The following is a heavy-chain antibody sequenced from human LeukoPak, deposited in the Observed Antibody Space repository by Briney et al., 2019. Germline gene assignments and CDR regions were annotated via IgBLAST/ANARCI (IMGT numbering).Heavy chain of an antibody. CDR1: GFSLSTSGVG. D-gene: IGHD6-19*01. CDR2: IYWNDDK. CDR3: AHTIEEQWLVAFDY. V-gene: IGHV2-5*01. Sequence: SGPTLVNPTQTLTLTRTFSGFSLSTSGVGVGWIRQPPGKALEWLALIYWNDDKRQRSSLKSRLTITKDTSKNQVVLTMANMDPVDTATYYCAHTIEEQWLVAFDYWGQGTLVAVSS. J-gene: IGHJ4*02.